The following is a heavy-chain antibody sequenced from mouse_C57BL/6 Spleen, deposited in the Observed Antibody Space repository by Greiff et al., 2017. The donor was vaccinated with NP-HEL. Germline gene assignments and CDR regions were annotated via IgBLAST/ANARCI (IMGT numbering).Heavy chain of an antibody. Sequence: QVQLQQPGAELVRPGSSVKLSCKASGYTFTSYWMHWVKQRPIQGLEWIGNIDPSDSETHYNQKFKDKATLTVDKSSSTAYMQLSSLTSEDSAFYYCTSSDGRWYFDVWGTGTTVTVSS. J-gene: IGHJ1*03. V-gene: IGHV1-52*01. D-gene: IGHD1-1*02. CDR1: GYTFTSYW. CDR3: TSSDGRWYFDV. CDR2: IDPSDSET.